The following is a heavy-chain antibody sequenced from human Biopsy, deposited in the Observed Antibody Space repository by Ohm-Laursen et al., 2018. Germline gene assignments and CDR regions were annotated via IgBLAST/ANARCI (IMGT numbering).Heavy chain of an antibody. D-gene: IGHD4-17*01. J-gene: IGHJ5*02. V-gene: IGHV1-69*13. CDR1: GTIFSNYA. CDR2: IIPLFGAP. Sequence: SVKVSCKASGTIFSNYAITWVRQAPGQGLEWMGGIIPLFGAPNYAQKFQGRLTITADESKSTTYMELSSLRSEDTAVYYCARLAQIYGDSPFDPWGQGTLVTVSS. CDR3: ARLAQIYGDSPFDP.